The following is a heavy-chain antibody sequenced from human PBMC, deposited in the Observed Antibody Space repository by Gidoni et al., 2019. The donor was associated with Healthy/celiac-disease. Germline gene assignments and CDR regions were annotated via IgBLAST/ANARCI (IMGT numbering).Heavy chain of an antibody. CDR2: ITPIFGTA. J-gene: IGHJ6*03. CDR3: AGQKYSSSSVRGGYYYYYYMDV. D-gene: IGHD6-6*01. CDR1: GGTFSSYD. Sequence: QVQLVQSGAEVKKPGSTVKVSCKASGGTFSSYDLSWVRQAPGQGLEWMGGITPIFGTANYAQKFQGRVTITADESTSTAYMELSSLRSEDTAVYYCAGQKYSSSSVRGGYYYYYYMDVWGKGTTVTVSS. V-gene: IGHV1-69*01.